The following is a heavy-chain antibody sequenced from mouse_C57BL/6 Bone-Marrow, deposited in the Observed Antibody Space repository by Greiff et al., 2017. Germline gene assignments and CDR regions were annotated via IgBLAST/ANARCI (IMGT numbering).Heavy chain of an antibody. V-gene: IGHV1-80*01. CDR1: GYAFSSYG. J-gene: IGHJ3*01. CDR3: ARWGAVGTFAY. D-gene: IGHD1-1*01. Sequence: LVESGAELVKPGASVKISCKASGYAFSSYGMNWVTQRPGKGLEWIGEIYLGDGDTNSTGKFKGKAKLTADKSSRTAYMQLSSLTSEDSAVYFCARWGAVGTFAYWGQGTLVTVSA. CDR2: IYLGDGDT.